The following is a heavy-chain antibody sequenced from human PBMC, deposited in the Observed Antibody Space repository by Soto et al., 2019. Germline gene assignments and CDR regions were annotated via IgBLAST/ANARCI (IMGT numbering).Heavy chain of an antibody. CDR3: TRDGSGYRSRASPMDV. Sequence: QVQLVQSGAEVKKPGSSVKVSCKASGDTFSSYAISWVRQAPGQGLEWMGGIIPIFGTANYAQKFQGRVTITADESTSTAYIELSSLSSKDTAVYYCTRDGSGYRSRASPMDVWCQGTTVTFSS. V-gene: IGHV1-69*01. J-gene: IGHJ6*02. CDR1: GDTFSSYA. CDR2: IIPIFGTA. D-gene: IGHD3-22*01.